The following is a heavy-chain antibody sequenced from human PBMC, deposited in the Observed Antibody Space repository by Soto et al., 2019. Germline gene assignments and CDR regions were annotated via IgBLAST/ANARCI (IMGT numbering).Heavy chain of an antibody. Sequence: QVQLVQSGAEVKKPGASVKVSCKASGYTFTGYYMHWVRQAPGQGLEWMGWINPNSGGTNYAQKFQGRVTMTRDTSISTAYMELSRLRSDDTAVYYCAREMGDYYGSGTPPKNYGMDVWGQGTTVTVSS. V-gene: IGHV1-2*02. D-gene: IGHD3-10*01. CDR1: GYTFTGYY. CDR2: INPNSGGT. CDR3: AREMGDYYGSGTPPKNYGMDV. J-gene: IGHJ6*02.